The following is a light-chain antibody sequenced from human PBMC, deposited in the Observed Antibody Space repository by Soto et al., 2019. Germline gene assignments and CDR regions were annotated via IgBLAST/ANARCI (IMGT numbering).Light chain of an antibody. V-gene: IGKV3-11*01. J-gene: IGKJ3*01. Sequence: THSPATLSVSPGERATLACRARPRITTVAWYQQKPGQAPRLLIYDASNRATGIPARFSGSGSGTDFTLTSSSLEPEDFAVYGCQQRTTCPLSTLAPRTKV. CDR1: PRITT. CDR3: QQRTTCPLST. CDR2: DAS.